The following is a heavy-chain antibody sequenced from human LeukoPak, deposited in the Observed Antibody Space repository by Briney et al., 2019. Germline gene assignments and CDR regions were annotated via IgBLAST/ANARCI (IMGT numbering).Heavy chain of an antibody. CDR2: ISYDGTIR. CDR3: AKGGCSSTTCYLANP. Sequence: GGSLRLSCAASGFTFSNYALHWVRQAPGKGLEWVAVISYDGTIRSYADSVKGRFTISRDNSKNTLYLQMNSLTAEDTALYYCAKGGCSSTTCYLANPWGQGTLVTVSS. D-gene: IGHD2-2*01. J-gene: IGHJ5*02. V-gene: IGHV3-30*04. CDR1: GFTFSNYA.